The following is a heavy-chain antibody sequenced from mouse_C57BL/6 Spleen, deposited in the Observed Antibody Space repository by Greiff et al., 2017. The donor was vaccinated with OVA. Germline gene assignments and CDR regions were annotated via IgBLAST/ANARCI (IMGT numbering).Heavy chain of an antibody. CDR1: GYAFSSSW. V-gene: IGHV1-82*01. CDR3: AIITTVVADY. CDR2: IYPGDGDT. J-gene: IGHJ2*01. Sequence: LVESGPELVKPGASVKISCKASGYAFSSSWMNWVKQRPGKGLEWIGRIYPGDGDTNYNGKFKGKATLTADKSSSTAYMQLSSLTSEDSAVNFCAIITTVVADYWGQGTTLTVSS. D-gene: IGHD1-1*01.